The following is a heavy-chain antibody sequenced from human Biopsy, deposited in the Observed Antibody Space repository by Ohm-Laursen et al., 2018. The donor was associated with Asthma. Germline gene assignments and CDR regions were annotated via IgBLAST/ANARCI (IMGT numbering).Heavy chain of an antibody. D-gene: IGHD4-17*01. V-gene: IGHV3-30*03. CDR3: AREGGDYLSGYYYYYGMDV. Sequence: SLRLSCTAPGFTFSSYGMHWVRQAPGKGLEWVAVISYDGSNKYYTDSVKGRFTISRDNSKNTLYLQMNSLRAEDTAVYYCAREGGDYLSGYYYYYGMDVWGQGTTVTVSS. CDR1: GFTFSSYG. J-gene: IGHJ6*02. CDR2: ISYDGSNK.